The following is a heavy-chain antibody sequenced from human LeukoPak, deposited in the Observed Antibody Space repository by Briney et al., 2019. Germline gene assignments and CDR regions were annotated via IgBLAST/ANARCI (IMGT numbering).Heavy chain of an antibody. CDR3: ARVPVSESSGYSRYFDY. V-gene: IGHV1-18*01. Sequence: APVKVSCRASGYTFTSYGISWVRRAPGQGVEWMGWISNYNGNTNYAQKLQGRVTMTTDTSTSTAYMELRSLRSDDTAVYYCARVPVSESSGYSRYFDYWGQGTLVTVSS. D-gene: IGHD3-22*01. J-gene: IGHJ4*02. CDR1: GYTFTSYG. CDR2: ISNYNGNT.